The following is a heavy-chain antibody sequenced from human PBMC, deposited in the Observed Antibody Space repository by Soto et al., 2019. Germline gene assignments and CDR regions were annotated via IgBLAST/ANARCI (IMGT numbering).Heavy chain of an antibody. V-gene: IGHV1-69*13. J-gene: IGHJ6*02. CDR1: GGTFSSYA. Sequence: SVKVSCKASGGTFSSYAISWVRQAPGQGLEWMGGIIPIFGTANYAQKFQGRVTITADESTSTAYMELSSLRSEDTAVYYCARDYYGSGSYERYYYYGMDVWGQGTTVTVSS. CDR3: ARDYYGSGSYERYYYYGMDV. CDR2: IIPIFGTA. D-gene: IGHD3-10*01.